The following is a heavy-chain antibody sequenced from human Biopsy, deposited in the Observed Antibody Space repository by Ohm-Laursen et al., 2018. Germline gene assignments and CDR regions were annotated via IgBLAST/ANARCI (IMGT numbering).Heavy chain of an antibody. D-gene: IGHD2/OR15-2a*01. J-gene: IGHJ3*01. V-gene: IGHV1-69*13. Sequence: VKISCKTSGVTFDTYAFGWVRQAPGQGLEWMGGRIPYFNTIYYARNFQDRAVITADRSARTTDMQLSGLRPDDTAVYYCVGGQRGPPIGVTVPGDAFDLWGPGTMVTVSP. CDR2: RIPYFNTI. CDR1: GVTFDTYA. CDR3: VGGQRGPPIGVTVPGDAFDL.